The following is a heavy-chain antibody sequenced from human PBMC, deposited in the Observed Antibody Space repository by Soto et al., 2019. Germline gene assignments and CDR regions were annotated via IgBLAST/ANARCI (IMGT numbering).Heavy chain of an antibody. CDR3: ARATGDYDSSQRFDP. D-gene: IGHD3-22*01. J-gene: IGHJ5*02. V-gene: IGHV4-4*07. CDR2: IYTSGST. Sequence: SETLSLTCTVSGGSISSYYWSWIRQPAGKGLEWIGRIYTSGSTNYNPSLKSRVTMSVDTSKNQFSLKLSSVTAADTAVYYCARATGDYDSSQRFDPRGQATLVTVSS. CDR1: GGSISSYY.